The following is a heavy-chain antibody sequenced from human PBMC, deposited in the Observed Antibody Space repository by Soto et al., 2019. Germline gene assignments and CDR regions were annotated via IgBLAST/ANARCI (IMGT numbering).Heavy chain of an antibody. J-gene: IGHJ4*02. Sequence: VGSLRLSCAASGFTFSSYGMHWVRQAPGKGLEWVAVISYDGSKKYYADSVKGRFTISRDNSKNTLYLQMNSLEVEDTAVYYCAKGWYNYGEFDYWGQGTLVTVSS. D-gene: IGHD1-1*01. CDR3: AKGWYNYGEFDY. V-gene: IGHV3-30*18. CDR1: GFTFSSYG. CDR2: ISYDGSKK.